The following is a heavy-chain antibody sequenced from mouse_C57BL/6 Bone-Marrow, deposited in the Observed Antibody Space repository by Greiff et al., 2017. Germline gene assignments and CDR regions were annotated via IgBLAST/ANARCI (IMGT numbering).Heavy chain of an antibody. D-gene: IGHD2-3*01. CDR1: GFTFSDYY. V-gene: IGHV5-16*01. CDR3: ARGWLLRDYAMDY. J-gene: IGHJ4*01. Sequence: EVQVVESEGGLVQPGSSMKLSCTASGFTFSDYYMAWVRQVPEKGLEWVANINYDGSSTYYLDSLKSRFIISRDNAKNILYLQMSSLKSEDTATYYCARGWLLRDYAMDYWGQGTSVTVSS. CDR2: INYDGSST.